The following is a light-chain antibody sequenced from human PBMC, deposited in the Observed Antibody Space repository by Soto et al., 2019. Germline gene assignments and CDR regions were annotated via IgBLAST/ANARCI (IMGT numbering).Light chain of an antibody. Sequence: ETVLTQSPGTVSLSPGERATLSCRTSQSVNSNYLAWYQQKPGQAPRLLIYGVFNRATGFPDRFSGSGSGTDFTLTISGLEPEDSAVYDCQHYDGSPRTFGQGTKLEIK. V-gene: IGKV3-20*01. CDR2: GVF. CDR3: QHYDGSPRT. CDR1: QSVNSNY. J-gene: IGKJ2*01.